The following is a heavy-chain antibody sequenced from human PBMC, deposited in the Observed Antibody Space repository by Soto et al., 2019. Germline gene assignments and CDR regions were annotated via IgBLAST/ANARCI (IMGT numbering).Heavy chain of an antibody. J-gene: IGHJ6*02. D-gene: IGHD1-7*01. CDR3: ARDQVGRYNWNYGEGYGMDV. V-gene: IGHV1-18*01. CDR2: ISAYNGNT. Sequence: ASVKVSCKASGYTFTSYGISWVRQAPGQGLEWMGWISAYNGNTNYAQKLQGRVTMTTDTSTSTAYMELRSLRSDDTAVYYCARDQVGRYNWNYGEGYGMDVWGQGTTVTVSS. CDR1: GYTFTSYG.